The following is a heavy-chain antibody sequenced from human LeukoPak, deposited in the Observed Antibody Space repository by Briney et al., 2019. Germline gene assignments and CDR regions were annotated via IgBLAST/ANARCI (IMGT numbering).Heavy chain of an antibody. Sequence: GGSLRLSCVAAGFTFSSYAMSWVRQAPRKGLEGVSAISSRSNDIYYLDSVKGRFTISRDNARNSLFLQMNSLRGEDTAVYYCARYVYDSSGYSSQYWGQGTLVTVSS. J-gene: IGHJ4*02. CDR3: ARYVYDSSGYSSQY. D-gene: IGHD3-22*01. CDR1: GFTFSSYA. V-gene: IGHV3-21*01. CDR2: ISSRSNDI.